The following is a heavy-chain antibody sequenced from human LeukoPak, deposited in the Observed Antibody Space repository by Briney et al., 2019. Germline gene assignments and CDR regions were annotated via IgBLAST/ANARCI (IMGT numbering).Heavy chain of an antibody. CDR1: GGSISSYY. CDR3: ARLAVEMAYYYGMDV. Sequence: PSETLSLTCTVSGGSISSYYWSWIRQPAGKGLEWIGRIYTSGSTNYNPSLKSRVTISVDTSKNQFSLKLSSVTAADTAVYYCARLAVEMAYYYGMDVWGQGTTVTVSS. J-gene: IGHJ6*02. CDR2: IYTSGST. V-gene: IGHV4-4*07. D-gene: IGHD5-24*01.